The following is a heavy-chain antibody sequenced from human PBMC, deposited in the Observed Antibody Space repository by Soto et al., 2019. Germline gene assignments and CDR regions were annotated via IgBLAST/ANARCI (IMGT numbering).Heavy chain of an antibody. D-gene: IGHD6-19*01. CDR2: IIPIFGTA. V-gene: IGHV1-69*01. CDR1: GGTFSSYA. CDR3: ARDLGSGGAIYYYYYYGMDV. Sequence: QVQLVQSGAEVKKPGSSVKVSCKASGGTFSSYAISWVRQAPGQGLEWMGGIIPIFGTANYAQKFQGRVTITADESTSTAYMELSSLRSEDTAVYYCARDLGSGGAIYYYYYYGMDVWGQGTTVTVSS. J-gene: IGHJ6*02.